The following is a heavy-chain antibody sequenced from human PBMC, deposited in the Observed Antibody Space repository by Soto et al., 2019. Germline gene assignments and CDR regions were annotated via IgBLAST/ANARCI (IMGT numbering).Heavy chain of an antibody. CDR2: INHSGST. Sequence: PSETLSLTCAVYGGSFSGYYWSWIRQPPGKGLEWIGEINHSGSTNYNPSLKSRVTISVDTSKNQFSLKLSSVTAADTAVYYCARCITMIEGTWLDPWGKGTLVTVSS. CDR3: ARCITMIEGTWLDP. J-gene: IGHJ5*02. CDR1: GGSFSGYY. D-gene: IGHD3-22*01. V-gene: IGHV4-34*01.